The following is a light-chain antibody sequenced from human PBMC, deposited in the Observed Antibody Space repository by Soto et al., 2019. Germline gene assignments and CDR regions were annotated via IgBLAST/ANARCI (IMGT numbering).Light chain of an antibody. CDR1: QSISTY. V-gene: IGKV1-39*01. CDR2: AAS. CDR3: QQAYITPLT. J-gene: IGKJ4*01. Sequence: DIQMTQSPSSLSASVGDRVTITCRASQSISTYLNWYQQKPGKAPNLLIYAASTVQSGVPSRFSGSGSGADFTLSISSLQPEDFATYYCQQAYITPLTFGGGTKVEIK.